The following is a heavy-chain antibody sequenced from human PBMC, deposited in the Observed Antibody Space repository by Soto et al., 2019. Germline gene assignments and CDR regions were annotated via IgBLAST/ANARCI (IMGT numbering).Heavy chain of an antibody. J-gene: IGHJ4*02. V-gene: IGHV3-23*01. CDR1: GFTFNNYA. D-gene: IGHD2-2*01. CDR2: ITGSGDRT. CDR3: AKPNLHCSSTSCYDY. Sequence: EVHLLESGGDLVQPGGSLRLSCATSGFTFNNYAMSWVRQAPGKGLEWVSVITGSGDRTHYADSVKGRFTISRDNSKNTLYLQMNSLTAEDTAFYYCAKPNLHCSSTSCYDYWGQGTLVPVSS.